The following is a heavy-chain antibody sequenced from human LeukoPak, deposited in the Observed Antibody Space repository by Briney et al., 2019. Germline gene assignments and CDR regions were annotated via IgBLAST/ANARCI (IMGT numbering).Heavy chain of an antibody. J-gene: IGHJ4*02. V-gene: IGHV3-15*01. CDR2: IKSKTDGGTT. D-gene: IGHD3-3*01. Sequence: GGSLRLSCAASGFTFSNAWMSWVRQAPGKGLEWVGRIKSKTDGGTTDYAAPVKGRFTISRDDSKNTLYLQMNSLKTEDTAVYYCTTDQAYDFWSGYLTVFDYWGQGTLVTVSS. CDR3: TTDQAYDFWSGYLTVFDY. CDR1: GFTFSNAW.